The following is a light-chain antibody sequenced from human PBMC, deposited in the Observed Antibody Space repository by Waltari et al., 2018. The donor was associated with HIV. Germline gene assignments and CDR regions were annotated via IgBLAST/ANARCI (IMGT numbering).Light chain of an antibody. V-gene: IGLV3-1*01. J-gene: IGLJ3*02. Sequence: SYELTPSPSLSVSRGHTASITCSGDKLRDQYACWYQQKPGQSPVLVIYEDTKLPSGIPERFSGSSSGNTATLAIRGTQAVDAADYYCQAWDTSVWVFGGGTKLTVL. CDR3: QAWDTSVWV. CDR2: EDT. CDR1: KLRDQY.